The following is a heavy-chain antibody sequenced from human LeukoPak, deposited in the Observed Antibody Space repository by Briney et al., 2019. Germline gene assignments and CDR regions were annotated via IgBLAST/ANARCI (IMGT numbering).Heavy chain of an antibody. CDR1: GFTLSGAA. CDR3: RAAVAGDYFDL. V-gene: IGHV3-73*01. D-gene: IGHD6-19*01. CDR2: IRSKADSYTT. Sequence: GGSLRLSCAASGFTLSGAAMHSVRQASGKGLEWLGRIRSKADSYTTAYAASVKGRFTVSRDDSKNTAYLQMNSLKTEDTAVYYCRAAVAGDYFDLWGRGTLVTVSS. J-gene: IGHJ2*01.